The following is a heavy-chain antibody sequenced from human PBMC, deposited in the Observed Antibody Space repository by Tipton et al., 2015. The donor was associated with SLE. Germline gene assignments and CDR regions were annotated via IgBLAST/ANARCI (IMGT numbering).Heavy chain of an antibody. CDR3: ARADIFFDY. D-gene: IGHD2-15*01. Sequence: TLSLTCAVYGGSFSGYYWSWIRQPPGKGLEWIGYIYYSGTTNYNPSLKSRVTTSVDTSKNQFSLKLSSVTAADTAVYYCARADIFFDYWGQGTLVTVSS. CDR2: IYYSGTT. CDR1: GGSFSGYY. V-gene: IGHV4-59*12. J-gene: IGHJ4*02.